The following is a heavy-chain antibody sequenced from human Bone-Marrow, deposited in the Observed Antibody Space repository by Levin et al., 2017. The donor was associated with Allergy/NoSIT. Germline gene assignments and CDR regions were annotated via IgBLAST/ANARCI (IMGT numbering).Heavy chain of an antibody. D-gene: IGHD3-16*01. Sequence: SQTLSLTCIVSGDSITGYYWNWIRQPPWKGLESIGHIHSSGTTSYNPSLTSRVTISLDTSKTQLSLKLSSVTAADTAVYYCARFRDYGGDYHYMDVWGKGTTVTVSS. J-gene: IGHJ6*03. CDR1: GDSITGYY. CDR3: ARFRDYGGDYHYMDV. V-gene: IGHV4-59*01. CDR2: IHSSGTT.